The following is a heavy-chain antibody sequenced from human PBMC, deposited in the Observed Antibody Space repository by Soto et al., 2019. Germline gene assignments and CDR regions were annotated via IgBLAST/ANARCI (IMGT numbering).Heavy chain of an antibody. V-gene: IGHV4-31*03. D-gene: IGHD3-9*01. CDR2: IYYSGST. CDR3: ARSLRYFDWLLLP. Sequence: SETLSLTCTVSGGSISSGGYYWSWIRQHPGKGLEWIGYIYYSGSTYYNPSLKSRVTISVDTSKNQFSLKLSSVTAADTAVYYCARSLRYFDWLLLPWGQGTLVTVSS. J-gene: IGHJ5*02. CDR1: GGSISSGGYY.